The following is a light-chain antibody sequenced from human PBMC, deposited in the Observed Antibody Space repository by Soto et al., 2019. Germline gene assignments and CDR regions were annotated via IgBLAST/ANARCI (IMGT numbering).Light chain of an antibody. J-gene: IGKJ5*01. CDR3: QRYNSVPIT. V-gene: IGKV1-27*01. CDR2: RAS. CDR1: QDIINY. Sequence: DIQMTQSPSSLSASVGDRVTITCRASQDIINYLAWYQQKPGTVPKLLIYRASTLQSGVPSRFNGSGSGTDFTLTISSLQTEDVATYYCQRYNSVPITFGQGTRLEI.